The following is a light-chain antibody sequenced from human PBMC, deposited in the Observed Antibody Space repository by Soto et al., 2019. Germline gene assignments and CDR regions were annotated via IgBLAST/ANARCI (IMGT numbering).Light chain of an antibody. Sequence: EIGLTQSPGTLSLSPEERATLSCSASQSVSSSYLAWYQQKPGQAPRLLIYGASKRATGFPARFSGSGSGTDFTLTISSLQSEDFAVYYCQQYNNWPWTFGQGTKVDIK. J-gene: IGKJ1*01. CDR2: GAS. V-gene: IGKV3-15*01. CDR1: QSVSSSY. CDR3: QQYNNWPWT.